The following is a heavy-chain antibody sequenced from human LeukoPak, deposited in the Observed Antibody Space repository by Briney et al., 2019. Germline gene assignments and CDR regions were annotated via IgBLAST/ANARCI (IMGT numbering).Heavy chain of an antibody. CDR3: EREWFGESN. CDR1: GFTFSSSN. CDR2: ISYDGTKT. J-gene: IGHJ4*02. V-gene: IGHV3-30*04. D-gene: IGHD3-10*01. Sequence: GWSLRLSCAPSGFTFSSSNMHWVRQSPVKGLEWVALISYDGTKTYYGESVKGRFTVSRDNSKNMLFLQMNSLSAEDTAIYYCEREWFGESNWGQGARVTVSS.